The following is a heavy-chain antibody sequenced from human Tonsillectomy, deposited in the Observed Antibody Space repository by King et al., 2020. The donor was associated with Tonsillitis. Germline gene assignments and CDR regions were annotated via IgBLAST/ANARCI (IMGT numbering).Heavy chain of an antibody. J-gene: IGHJ4*02. V-gene: IGHV4-61*02. D-gene: IGHD4-11*01. CDR2: IYTSGST. CDR3: ARVVRPVGGLYSKFVDY. Sequence: VQLQESGPGLVKPSQTLSLTCTVSGGSVSSGSYYWSWIRQPAGKGLEWIGRIYTSGSTNYHPSLKSRVTMSVDTSKNQFSLKLSSVTAADAGVYYCARVVRPVGGLYSKFVDYWGQGTLVTVSS. CDR1: GGSVSSGSYY.